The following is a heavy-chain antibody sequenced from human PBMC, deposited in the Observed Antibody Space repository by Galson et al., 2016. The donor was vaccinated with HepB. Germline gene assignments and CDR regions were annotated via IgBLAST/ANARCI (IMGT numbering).Heavy chain of an antibody. V-gene: IGHV3-66*01. J-gene: IGHJ6*02. D-gene: IGHD1-1*01. CDR2: IYSGGST. Sequence: SLRLSCAASGFTVSSNYMSWVRQAPGKGLEWVSVIYSGGSTYADSVKGRFTISRDNSKNTLYLQMNSLRAEDTAVYYCARELAPDYYYYYGMDVWGQGTTVAV. CDR1: GFTVSSNY. CDR3: ARELAPDYYYYYGMDV.